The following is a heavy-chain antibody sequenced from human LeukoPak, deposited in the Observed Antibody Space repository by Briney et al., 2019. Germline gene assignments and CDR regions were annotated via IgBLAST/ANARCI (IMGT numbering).Heavy chain of an antibody. D-gene: IGHD5-18*01. J-gene: IGHJ5*02. V-gene: IGHV1-24*01. CDR3: ARDLTAMIPTLWFDP. Sequence: ASVKVSCKVSGYTLTELSMHWVRQAPGKGLEWMGGFDPEDGETIYAQKFQGRVTMTEDTSTDTAYMELSSLRSEDTAVYYCARDLTAMIPTLWFDPWGQGTLVIVSS. CDR1: GYTLTELS. CDR2: FDPEDGET.